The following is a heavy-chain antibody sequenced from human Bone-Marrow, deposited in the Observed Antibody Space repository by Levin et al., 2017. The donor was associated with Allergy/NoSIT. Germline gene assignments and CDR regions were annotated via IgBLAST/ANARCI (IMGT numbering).Heavy chain of an antibody. CDR2: IIPIFGTA. Sequence: SVKVSCKASGGTFSSYAISWVRQAPGQGLEWMGGIIPIFGTANYAQKFQGRVTITADESTSTAYMELSSLRSEDTAVYYCARVRDSSSWFRDAFDIWGQGTMVTVSS. CDR1: GGTFSSYA. D-gene: IGHD6-13*01. V-gene: IGHV1-69*13. CDR3: ARVRDSSSWFRDAFDI. J-gene: IGHJ3*02.